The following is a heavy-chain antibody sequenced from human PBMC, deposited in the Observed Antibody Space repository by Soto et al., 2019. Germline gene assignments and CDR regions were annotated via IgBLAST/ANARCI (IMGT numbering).Heavy chain of an antibody. Sequence: GGSLRLSCAASGFSFSIYNMSWVRQAPGKGLEWVSFISSSSNYIYYADSVKGRFTISRDNAKSSLFLQMNNLRAEDTAVYFCARDERSVAVAPFFDYWGQGTQVTVSS. V-gene: IGHV3-21*01. CDR3: ARDERSVAVAPFFDY. CDR2: ISSSSNYI. CDR1: GFSFSIYN. J-gene: IGHJ4*02. D-gene: IGHD6-19*01.